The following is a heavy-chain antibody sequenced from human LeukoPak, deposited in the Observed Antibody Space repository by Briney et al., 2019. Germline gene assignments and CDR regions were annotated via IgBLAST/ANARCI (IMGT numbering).Heavy chain of an antibody. CDR3: VKDRWVDH. CDR1: GFTFSGYP. V-gene: IGHV3-64D*06. J-gene: IGHJ4*02. CDR2: ISSEGKTT. Sequence: GKSLRLSCAASGFTFSGYPIHWVRQAPGKGLEYVSSISSEGKTTYYADSVKGRFTISRDNSKNTLYLQMSSLRPEDTAVYYCVKDRWVDHWGQGTLVTVSS. D-gene: IGHD6-13*01.